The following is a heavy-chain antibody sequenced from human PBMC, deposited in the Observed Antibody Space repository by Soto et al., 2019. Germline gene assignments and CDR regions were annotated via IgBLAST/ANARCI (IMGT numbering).Heavy chain of an antibody. D-gene: IGHD6-13*01. CDR3: AHLYRAASGTRYYFDY. CDR2: IYWDDDK. CDR1: GFSFSTSAVG. V-gene: IGHV2-5*02. Sequence: QITLTESGPTLVKPTQTLTLTCTFSGFSFSTSAVGVGWIRQPPGKALEWLALIYWDDDKRYSPFLKSRLTITTDTSTNQVVLTMTTMDPVDTGTYYCAHLYRAASGTRYYFDYWGQGTLVTVSS. J-gene: IGHJ4*02.